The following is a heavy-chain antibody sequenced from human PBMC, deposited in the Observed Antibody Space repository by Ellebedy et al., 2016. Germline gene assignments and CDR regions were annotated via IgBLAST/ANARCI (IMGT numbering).Heavy chain of an antibody. Sequence: SETLSLTXTVSGGSISSGGYYWSWIRQHPGKGLEWIGYIYYSGSTYYNPSLKSRVTISVDTSKNQFSLKLSSVTAADTAVYYCARDSSTAMAPDYYYYYGMDVWGQGTTVTVSS. CDR3: ARDSSTAMAPDYYYYYGMDV. V-gene: IGHV4-31*03. D-gene: IGHD5-18*01. J-gene: IGHJ6*02. CDR2: IYYSGST. CDR1: GGSISSGGYY.